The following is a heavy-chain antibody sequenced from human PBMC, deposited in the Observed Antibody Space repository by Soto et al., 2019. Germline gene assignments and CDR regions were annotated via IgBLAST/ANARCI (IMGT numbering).Heavy chain of an antibody. V-gene: IGHV1-18*01. CDR3: ARGGYYDNVWWKLRHYGLDK. CDR2: ISPYDDNT. Sequence: ASVKVSCKASGYTFIKYGIAWVRQAPGQGLEWMGWISPYDDNTIYAQKFQGRVTMTADRSTRTVYLDLRSLKSNDTAVYYCARGGYYDNVWWKLRHYGLDKWGQ. D-gene: IGHD3-16*01. CDR1: GYTFIKYG. J-gene: IGHJ6*02.